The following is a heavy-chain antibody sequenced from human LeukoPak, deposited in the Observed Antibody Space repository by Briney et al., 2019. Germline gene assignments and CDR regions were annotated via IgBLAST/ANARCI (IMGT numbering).Heavy chain of an antibody. J-gene: IGHJ2*01. CDR1: GFTFSSYW. Sequence: QPGGSLRLSCAASGFTFSSYWMSWVRQAPGKGLEWVANIKQDGSEKYYVDSVKGRFTISRDNAKNSLYLQMNSLRAEDTAVYYCARGLEGVAGQPRINWYFDLWGRGTLVTVSS. D-gene: IGHD6-19*01. CDR3: ARGLEGVAGQPRINWYFDL. V-gene: IGHV3-7*04. CDR2: IKQDGSEK.